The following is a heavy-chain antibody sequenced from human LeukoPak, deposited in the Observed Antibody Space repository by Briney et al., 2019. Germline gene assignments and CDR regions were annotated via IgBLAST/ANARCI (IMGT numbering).Heavy chain of an antibody. CDR3: ARLTVGTIPS. V-gene: IGHV3-53*01. CDR1: GFTFSSYA. J-gene: IGHJ5*02. D-gene: IGHD5-12*01. Sequence: GGSLRLSCAASGFTFSSYAMSWVRQAPGKGLEWVSGIYTGGNTYHADSVKGRFTISRDNSKNTLNLQMNNLRAEDTAVYYCARLTVGTIPSWGQGTLVTVSS. CDR2: IYTGGNT.